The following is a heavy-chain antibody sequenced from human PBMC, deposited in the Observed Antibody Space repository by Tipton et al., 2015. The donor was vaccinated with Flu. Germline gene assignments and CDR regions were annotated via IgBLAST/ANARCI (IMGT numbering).Heavy chain of an antibody. V-gene: IGHV4-61*03. Sequence: TLSLTCTVSGDFVRNDIYFWSWIRQPPGKGLEWIGYIYYSASPVYNPSLKSRVTMSLDTSKNHFSLRLRSVTAADTAVYYCARADNGGPHYFDYWGQGTLVTASS. CDR2: IYYSASP. D-gene: IGHD2-8*01. CDR1: GDFVRNDIYF. CDR3: ARADNGGPHYFDY. J-gene: IGHJ4*02.